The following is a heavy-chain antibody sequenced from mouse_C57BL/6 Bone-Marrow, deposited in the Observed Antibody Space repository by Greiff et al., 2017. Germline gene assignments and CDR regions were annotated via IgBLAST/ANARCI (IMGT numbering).Heavy chain of an antibody. CDR3: AREGDGYYGYYFDY. J-gene: IGHJ2*01. Sequence: QVQLQQPGAELVKPGASVKMSCKASGYTFTSYWITWVKQRPGQGLEWIGDIYPGSCSTNYNEKFQSKATLTVDTSSRTAYMKLSSLTSEDSAVYYSAREGDGYYGYYFDYWGQGTTLTVSS. CDR1: GYTFTSYW. CDR2: IYPGSCST. D-gene: IGHD2-3*01. V-gene: IGHV1-55*01.